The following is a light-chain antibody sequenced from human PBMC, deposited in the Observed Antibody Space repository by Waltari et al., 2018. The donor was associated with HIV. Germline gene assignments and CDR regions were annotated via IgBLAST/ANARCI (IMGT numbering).Light chain of an antibody. Sequence: DIVMTQSPDSLAVSLGERATINCKSSQSVLYSSHNKNYLAWYQQKPGQPPKLLIYWASTRESGVPDRFSGSGSGTDFTLTISSLQAEYVAVYYCQQYYSTPYTFGQGTKLEIK. CDR2: WAS. J-gene: IGKJ2*01. CDR1: QSVLYSSHNKNY. CDR3: QQYYSTPYT. V-gene: IGKV4-1*01.